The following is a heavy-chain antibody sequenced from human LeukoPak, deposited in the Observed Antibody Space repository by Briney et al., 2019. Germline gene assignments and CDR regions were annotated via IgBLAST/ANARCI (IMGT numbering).Heavy chain of an antibody. J-gene: IGHJ4*02. Sequence: GGSLRLSCAASGFTFSSYEMNWVRQAPGKGLEWVSYISSSGSTIYYADSVKGRFTISRDNSKNTLYLQMNSLRAEDTAVYYCAKDHPVTAVAGSFDYWGQGTLVTVSS. CDR2: ISSSGSTI. D-gene: IGHD6-19*01. V-gene: IGHV3-48*03. CDR1: GFTFSSYE. CDR3: AKDHPVTAVAGSFDY.